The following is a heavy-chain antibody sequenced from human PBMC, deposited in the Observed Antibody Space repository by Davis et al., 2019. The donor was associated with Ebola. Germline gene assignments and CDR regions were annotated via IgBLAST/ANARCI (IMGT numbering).Heavy chain of an antibody. CDR2: ISGSGGST. J-gene: IGHJ5*01. CDR1: GFTFSSYA. CDR3: ARDPLIIGDATTDS. Sequence: GESLKISCAASGFTFSSYAMSWVRQAPGKGLEWVSAISGSGGSTYYADSVKGRFTISRDNSKNTLYLQMNSLRAEDTAVYYCARDPLIIGDATTDSWGQGTLVTVSS. V-gene: IGHV3-23*01. D-gene: IGHD2/OR15-2a*01.